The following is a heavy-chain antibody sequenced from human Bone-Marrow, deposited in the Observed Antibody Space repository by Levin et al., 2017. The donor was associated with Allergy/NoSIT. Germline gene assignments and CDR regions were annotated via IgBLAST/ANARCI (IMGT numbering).Heavy chain of an antibody. V-gene: IGHV3-21*01. Sequence: GGSLRLSCAGSGFTFSSYSVNWVRQAPGKGLEWVSSISSRSTHIFYADSVRGRFTISRDNARNSLYLQMNSLRAEDTAVYYCARGGMGATADDTFDIWGRGTMVTVSS. CDR1: GFTFSSYS. CDR3: ARGGMGATADDTFDI. CDR2: ISSRSTHI. D-gene: IGHD1-26*01. J-gene: IGHJ3*02.